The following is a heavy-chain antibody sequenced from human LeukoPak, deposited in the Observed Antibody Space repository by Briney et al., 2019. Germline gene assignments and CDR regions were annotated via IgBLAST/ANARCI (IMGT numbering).Heavy chain of an antibody. CDR2: INPSSGGT. Sequence: SVKVSCKASGYTFTKYYMFWVRQAPGQGLEWMGRINPSSGGTDYAQKFQGRVTMTRDTSISTAYKELSRLRSDDTAMYYCARGYCSGGSCYSVENWFDPWGQGTLVTVSS. CDR3: ARGYCSGGSCYSVENWFDP. CDR1: GYTFTKYY. D-gene: IGHD2-15*01. V-gene: IGHV1-2*06. J-gene: IGHJ5*02.